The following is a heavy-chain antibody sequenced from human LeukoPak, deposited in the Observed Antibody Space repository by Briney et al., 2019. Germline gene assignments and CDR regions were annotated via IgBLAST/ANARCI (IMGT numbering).Heavy chain of an antibody. CDR1: GFTFSSYA. CDR3: AKGYTYYDFWSGYAPPVVDAFDI. V-gene: IGHV3-23*01. D-gene: IGHD3-3*01. J-gene: IGHJ3*02. CDR2: ISGSGGST. Sequence: GGSLRLSCAASGFTFSSYAMSWVRQAPGKGLEWVSAISGSGGSTYYADSVKGRFTISRDNSKNTLYLQMNSLRAEDTAVYYCAKGYTYYDFWSGYAPPVVDAFDIWGQGTMVTVSS.